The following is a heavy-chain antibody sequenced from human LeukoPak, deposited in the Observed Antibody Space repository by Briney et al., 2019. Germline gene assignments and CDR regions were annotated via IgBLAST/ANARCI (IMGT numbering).Heavy chain of an antibody. Sequence: GVYLRLSCSVSGFTFSNYVMHWVRQAPGKGLEYVSAISSNGDNTYYADSVKGRFTISRDNSKNTLYLQMSSLRADDTAVYYCVRGTGYWGQGTLVTVSS. J-gene: IGHJ4*02. V-gene: IGHV3-64D*06. CDR3: VRGTGY. CDR2: ISSNGDNT. CDR1: GFTFSNYV.